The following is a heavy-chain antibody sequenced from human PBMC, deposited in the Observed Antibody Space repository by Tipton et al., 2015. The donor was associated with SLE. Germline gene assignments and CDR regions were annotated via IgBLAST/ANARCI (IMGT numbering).Heavy chain of an antibody. V-gene: IGHV3-49*04. J-gene: IGHJ6*02. CDR1: GFTFGDYA. Sequence: SLRLSCTASGFTFGDYAMSWVRQAPGKGLEWVGFIRSKAYGGTTEYAASVKGRFTISRDDSNSIAYLQMNSLKTEDTAVYYCTRVLTGYSSWGYYYYYGMDVWGQGTTVTVSS. D-gene: IGHD6-13*01. CDR2: IRSKAYGGTT. CDR3: TRVLTGYSSWGYYYYYGMDV.